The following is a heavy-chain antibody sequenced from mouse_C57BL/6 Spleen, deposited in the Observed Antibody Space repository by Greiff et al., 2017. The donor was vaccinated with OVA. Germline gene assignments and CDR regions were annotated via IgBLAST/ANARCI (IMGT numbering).Heavy chain of an antibody. V-gene: IGHV1-55*01. J-gene: IGHJ2*01. CDR3: ASRGYRSGSLDY. Sequence: QVQLQQPGAELVKPGASVKMSCKASGYTFTSYWITWVKQRPGQGLEWIGGIYPGSGSTNYNEKFKSKATLTVDTSTSTAYMQLSSLTSEDSAVYYCASRGYRSGSLDYWGQGTTLTVSS. CDR2: IYPGSGST. CDR1: GYTFTSYW. D-gene: IGHD3-2*02.